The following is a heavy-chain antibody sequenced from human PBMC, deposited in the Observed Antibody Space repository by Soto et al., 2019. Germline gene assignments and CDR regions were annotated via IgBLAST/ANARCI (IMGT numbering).Heavy chain of an antibody. CDR3: ARDRYFGSGTYYTFYSGMDV. CDR2: IFHSGST. Sequence: KPSETLSLTCTVSGGSINSGDYYWTWVRQPPGKGLEWIGNIFHSGSTYYTPSLQSRVTISLDTSKNHFSLKLSSVTPADTAVYYCARDRYFGSGTYYTFYSGMDVRGQGTTVTVSS. CDR1: GGSINSGDYY. D-gene: IGHD3-10*01. J-gene: IGHJ6*02. V-gene: IGHV4-30-4*01.